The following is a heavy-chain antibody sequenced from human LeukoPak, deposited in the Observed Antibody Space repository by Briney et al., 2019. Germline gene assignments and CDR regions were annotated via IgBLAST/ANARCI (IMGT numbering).Heavy chain of an antibody. V-gene: IGHV1-18*01. CDR3: ARDGGGHLAYCGGDCYYYFDY. CDR1: GYTFTSYG. J-gene: IGHJ4*02. Sequence: ASVKVSCKASGYTFTSYGISWVRQAPGQGLEWMGWISAYNGNTNYAQKLQGRVTMTTDTSTSTAYMELRRLRSEDTAVYYCARDGGGHLAYCGGDCYYYFDYWGQGTLVTVSS. D-gene: IGHD2-21*01. CDR2: ISAYNGNT.